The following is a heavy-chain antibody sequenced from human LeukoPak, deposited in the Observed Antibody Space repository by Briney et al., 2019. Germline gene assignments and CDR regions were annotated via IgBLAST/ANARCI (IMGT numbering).Heavy chain of an antibody. V-gene: IGHV3-48*03. Sequence: PGGSLRLSCAASGFPVNKYEMHWVRQAPGKGLEWVSYIDAGATSTNYADSVWGRFTLSRDNAQNSLHLQMNRLRDEDTAVYYCVRGRLLRSTKSFDYWGQGALVTVSS. D-gene: IGHD2-21*02. J-gene: IGHJ4*02. CDR1: GFPVNKYE. CDR2: IDAGATST. CDR3: VRGRLLRSTKSFDY.